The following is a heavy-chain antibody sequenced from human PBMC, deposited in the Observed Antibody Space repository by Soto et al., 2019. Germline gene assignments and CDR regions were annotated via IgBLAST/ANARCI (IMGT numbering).Heavy chain of an antibody. CDR1: GYTFSAYT. J-gene: IGHJ3*02. CDR3: ARDTETLGPRANDALDI. V-gene: IGHV1-3*01. Sequence: QAQLVQSGAEMKKPGASVKVSCKAAGYTFSAYTMNWVRQAPGQSLEWMGWINVGSGNTRYSQNFQGRVSITRDTSASTGYMELTVLKSEDTAMYYCARDTETLGPRANDALDIWGQGTMGTVSS. CDR2: INVGSGNT. D-gene: IGHD3-3*02.